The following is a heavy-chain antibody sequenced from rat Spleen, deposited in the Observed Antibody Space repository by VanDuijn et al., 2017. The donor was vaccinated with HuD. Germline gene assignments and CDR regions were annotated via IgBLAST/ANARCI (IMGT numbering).Heavy chain of an antibody. CDR3: ARDHYYDGIYYYALDY. Sequence: QVQLMESGPGLVQSSETLSLTCTVSGFSLTSYNVHWVRQPPGKGLEWMGVMWSSGTTDYNSALKSRLSISRDTSKNQVFLNMNSLQSEDTTTYYCARDHYYDGIYYYALDYWGQGVMVTVSS. J-gene: IGHJ2*01. V-gene: IGHV2-45*01. D-gene: IGHD1-12*02. CDR2: MWSSGTT. CDR1: GFSLTSYN.